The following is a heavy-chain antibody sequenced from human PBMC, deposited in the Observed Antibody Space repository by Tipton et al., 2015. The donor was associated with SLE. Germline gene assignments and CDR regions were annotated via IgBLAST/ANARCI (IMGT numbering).Heavy chain of an antibody. CDR2: MSVRGNT. Sequence: TLSLTCTVSGGSISSGIYHWSWIRQPAGKGLEWMGYMSVRGNTNFNPSLKSRVTISVDTSRNQFSLQLSSVTAADTAVYYCARVGWGGDVWGQGTTVTVSS. CDR1: GGSISSGIYH. J-gene: IGHJ6*02. CDR3: ARVGWGGDV. V-gene: IGHV4-61*09. D-gene: IGHD3-16*01.